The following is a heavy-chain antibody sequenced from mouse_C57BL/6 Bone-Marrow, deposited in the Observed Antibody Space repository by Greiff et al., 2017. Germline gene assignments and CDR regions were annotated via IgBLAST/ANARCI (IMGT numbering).Heavy chain of an antibody. J-gene: IGHJ1*03. D-gene: IGHD1-1*01. CDR2: IYPGSGNT. CDR3: ARKGGADYYGSSYWYFDV. Sequence: VQLQQSGPELVKPGASVKISCKASGYSFTSYYIHWVKQRPGQGLEWIGWIYPGSGNTKYNEKFKGKATLTADTSSSTAYMQLSSLTSEDAAVYYCARKGGADYYGSSYWYFDVWGTGTTVTVSS. CDR1: GYSFTSYY. V-gene: IGHV1-66*01.